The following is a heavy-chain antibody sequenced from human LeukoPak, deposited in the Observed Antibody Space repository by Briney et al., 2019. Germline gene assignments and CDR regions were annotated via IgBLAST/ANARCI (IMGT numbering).Heavy chain of an antibody. D-gene: IGHD2-2*01. J-gene: IGHJ3*02. CDR1: GYTFTGYA. Sequence: ASVKVSCKASGYTFTGYAISWVRQAPGQGLEWMGWVSAYNGVTNYAQNFQDRVTMTTDTPTTTAYMELRGLRSDDTAVYYCARDSTDIVVVPAAITSDAFDIWGQGTMVTVSS. CDR3: ARDSTDIVVVPAAITSDAFDI. CDR2: VSAYNGVT. V-gene: IGHV1-18*01.